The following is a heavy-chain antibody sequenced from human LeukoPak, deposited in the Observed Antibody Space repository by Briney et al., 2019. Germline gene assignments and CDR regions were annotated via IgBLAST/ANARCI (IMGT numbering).Heavy chain of an antibody. V-gene: IGHV1-18*04. D-gene: IGHD6-19*01. Sequence: ASVKVSCKASGYTFTSYGISWVRQAPGQGLEWMGWISAYNGNTNYAQNLQGRVTMTTDTSTSTAYMELRSLRSDDTAVYYCARMNVGSGWYYFDYWGQGTLVTVSS. CDR1: GYTFTSYG. CDR2: ISAYNGNT. CDR3: ARMNVGSGWYYFDY. J-gene: IGHJ4*02.